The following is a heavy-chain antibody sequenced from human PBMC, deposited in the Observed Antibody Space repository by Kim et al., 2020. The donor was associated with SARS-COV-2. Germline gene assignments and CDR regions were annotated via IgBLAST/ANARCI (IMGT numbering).Heavy chain of an antibody. CDR2: ISSSSSYI. CDR3: ASDSGHYDILTGSQAFDY. D-gene: IGHD3-9*01. J-gene: IGHJ4*02. V-gene: IGHV3-21*01. Sequence: GGSLRLSCAASGFTFSSYSMNWVRQAPGKGLEWVASISSSSSYIYYADSVKGRFTISRDNAKNSLYLQMNSLRAEDTAVYYCASDSGHYDILTGSQAFDYWGQGTLVTVSS. CDR1: GFTFSSYS.